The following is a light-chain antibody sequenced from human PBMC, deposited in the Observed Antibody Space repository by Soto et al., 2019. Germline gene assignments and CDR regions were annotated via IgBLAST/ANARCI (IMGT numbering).Light chain of an antibody. CDR1: QSISPY. J-gene: IGKJ1*01. CDR3: QQSNSYPWT. V-gene: IGKV1-5*03. CDR2: MAS. Sequence: DIQMTQSPSTLSASAGDRVTITCRASQSISPYLAWYQQKPGKAPKLLIYMASSLQSGVPSRFSGSGSGTEFTLTISSPQPDDFATYYCQQSNSYPWTFGQGTQVDIK.